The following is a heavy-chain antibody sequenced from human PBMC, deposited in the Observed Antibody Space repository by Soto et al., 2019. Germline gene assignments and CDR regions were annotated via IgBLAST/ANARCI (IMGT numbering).Heavy chain of an antibody. J-gene: IGHJ6*02. Sequence: SETLSLTCTVSGGSISSYYWSWIRQPAGKGLEWIGRIYTSGSTNYNPSLKSRVTMSVDTSKNQFSLKLSSVTAADTAVYYCARDPHSYGLVDYYYYGMDVWGQGTTVTVSS. D-gene: IGHD5-18*01. CDR1: GGSISSYY. CDR2: IYTSGST. V-gene: IGHV4-4*07. CDR3: ARDPHSYGLVDYYYYGMDV.